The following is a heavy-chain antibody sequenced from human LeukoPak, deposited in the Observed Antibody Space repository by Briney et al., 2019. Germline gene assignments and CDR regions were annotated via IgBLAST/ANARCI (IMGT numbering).Heavy chain of an antibody. CDR1: GFTFSSYA. J-gene: IGHJ4*02. D-gene: IGHD6-13*01. CDR2: ISYDGSDK. CDR3: AKDTPPIAAAATSFDY. Sequence: GRSLRFSCAASGFTFSSYAMHWVRQAPGKGLEWVAVISYDGSDKYYADSVKGRFAVSRDNSKNTLYLQMNSLRAEDTAVYYCAKDTPPIAAAATSFDYWGQGTLVTVSS. V-gene: IGHV3-30*09.